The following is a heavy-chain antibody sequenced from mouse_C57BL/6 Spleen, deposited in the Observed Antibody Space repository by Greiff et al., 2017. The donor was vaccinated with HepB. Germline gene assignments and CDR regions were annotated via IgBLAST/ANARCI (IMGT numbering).Heavy chain of an antibody. J-gene: IGHJ1*03. V-gene: IGHV1-64*01. CDR3: ATITTVIYWYFDV. CDR1: GYTFPSYW. CDR2: IHPNSGST. Sequence: QVQLQQPGAELVKPGASVKLSCKASGYTFPSYWMHWVKQRPGQGLEWIGMIHPNSGSTNYNEKFKSKATLTVDKSSSTAYMQLSSLTSEDSAVYYCATITTVIYWYFDVWGTGTTVTVSS. D-gene: IGHD1-1*01.